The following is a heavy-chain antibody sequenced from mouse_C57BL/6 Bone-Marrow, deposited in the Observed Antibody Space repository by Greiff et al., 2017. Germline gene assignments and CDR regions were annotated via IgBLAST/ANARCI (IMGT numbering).Heavy chain of an antibody. Sequence: VQLQQSGAELVRPGTSVKVSCKASGYAFTNYLIEWVKQRPGQGLEWIGVIYPGSGGTNYTKKFKGKAKLTADKSSSTAYMQLSSLTSEDSAVYYCARSKNWDSRFDYWGQGTRVTVSA. CDR1: GYAFTNYL. D-gene: IGHD4-1*01. CDR3: ARSKNWDSRFDY. V-gene: IGHV1-54*01. CDR2: IYPGSGGT. J-gene: IGHJ3*01.